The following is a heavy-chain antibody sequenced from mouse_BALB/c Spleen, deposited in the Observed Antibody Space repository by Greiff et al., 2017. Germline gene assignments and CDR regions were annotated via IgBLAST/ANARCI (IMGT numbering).Heavy chain of an antibody. CDR1: GFTFSDYY. D-gene: IGHD3-1*01. V-gene: IGHV5-4*02. J-gene: IGHJ4*01. CDR3: ARDGARATLYAMDY. Sequence: EVKLVESGGGLVKPGGSLKLSCAASGFTFSDYYMYWVRQTPEKRLEWVATISDGGSYTYYPDSVKGRFTISRDNAKNNLYLQMSSLKSEDTAMYYCARDGARATLYAMDYWGQGTSVTVSS. CDR2: ISDGGSYT.